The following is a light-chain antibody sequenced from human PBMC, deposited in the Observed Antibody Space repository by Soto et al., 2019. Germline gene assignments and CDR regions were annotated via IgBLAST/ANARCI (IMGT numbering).Light chain of an antibody. CDR2: WAS. CDR3: QQYYTTPWT. V-gene: IGKV4-1*01. J-gene: IGKJ1*01. CDR1: QSVLFTSSNKNF. Sequence: DTVMTQSPDSLAVSLGGRATMNCKSSQSVLFTSSNKNFLTWYQQKPGQPPKLLIYWASTRESGVPDRFSGSGSGTNFTLTISSLQAEDVAVYYCQQYYTTPWTFGQGTKVDIK.